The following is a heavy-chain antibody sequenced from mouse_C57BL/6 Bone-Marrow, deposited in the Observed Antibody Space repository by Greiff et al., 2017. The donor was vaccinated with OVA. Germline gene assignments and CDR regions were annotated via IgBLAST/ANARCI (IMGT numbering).Heavy chain of an antibody. Sequence: VQLQQSDAELVQPGASVKISCKVSGYTFTDHTIHWMKQRPEQGLEWIGYIYPRDGSTKYNEKFKGKATLTADKSSSTAYMQLNSLTSEDAAVYVCARDYYDSSCGFAYWGQGTLVTVSA. D-gene: IGHD1-1*01. CDR2: IYPRDGST. CDR1: GYTFTDHT. CDR3: ARDYYDSSCGFAY. V-gene: IGHV1-78*01. J-gene: IGHJ3*01.